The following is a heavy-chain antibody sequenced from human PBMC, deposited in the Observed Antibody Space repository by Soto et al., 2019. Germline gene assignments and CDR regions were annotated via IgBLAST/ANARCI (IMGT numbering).Heavy chain of an antibody. Sequence: SETLSLTCAVYGEYFSGYYWSWIRQSPGKGLEWIADINQNGTTHYNPSLKSRITISVDTSRVHFSLNLTSVTAADTAVYYCTRRGSGYPTGVWGQGTTVTVSS. CDR1: GEYFSGYY. CDR3: TRRGSGYPTGV. V-gene: IGHV4-34*01. CDR2: INQNGTT. J-gene: IGHJ6*02. D-gene: IGHD3-9*01.